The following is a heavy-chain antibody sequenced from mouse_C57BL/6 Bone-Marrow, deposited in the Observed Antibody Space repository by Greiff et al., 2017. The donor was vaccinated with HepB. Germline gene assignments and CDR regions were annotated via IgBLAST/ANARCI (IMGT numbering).Heavy chain of an antibody. CDR2: ISSGGSYT. V-gene: IGHV5-6*02. Sequence: EVKLMESGGDLVKPGGSLKLSCAASGFTFSSYGMSWVRQTPDKRLEWVATISSGGSYTYYPDSVKGRFTISRDNAKNTLYLQMSSLKSEDTAMYYCARREFITTVVASPAWFAYWGQGTLVTVSA. CDR3: ARREFITTVVASPAWFAY. CDR1: GFTFSSYG. J-gene: IGHJ3*01. D-gene: IGHD1-1*01.